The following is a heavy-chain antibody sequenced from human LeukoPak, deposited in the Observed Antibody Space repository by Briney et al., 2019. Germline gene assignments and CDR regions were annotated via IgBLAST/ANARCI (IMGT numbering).Heavy chain of an antibody. D-gene: IGHD6-19*01. CDR3: VKSSGWSKGPPFDY. J-gene: IGHJ4*02. CDR2: ISGSGNNI. CDR1: GFTFSSYI. Sequence: PGGSLRLSCAAPGFTFSSYIMSWVRQGPGKGLEFVSAISGSGNNIHYADSVKGRFTISRDNSKNTLYLQMNSLKAEDTAVFYCVKSSGWSKGPPFDYWGRGTLVTVSS. V-gene: IGHV3-23*01.